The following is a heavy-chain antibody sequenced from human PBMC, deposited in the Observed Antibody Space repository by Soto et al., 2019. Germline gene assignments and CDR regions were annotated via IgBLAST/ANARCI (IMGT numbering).Heavy chain of an antibody. J-gene: IGHJ6*02. CDR2: ISDYNGNT. Sequence: AASLKLSCKASGYTFTRYGISWGRQAKEQGLKWMGWISDYNGNTNYAQKLQGRVTMTTDTSTSTAYMELRSLRSDDTAVYYCARDFDDYVWGRYYSYGMDVWGQGTTVTVSS. V-gene: IGHV1-18*04. D-gene: IGHD3-16*01. CDR1: GYTFTRYG. CDR3: ARDFDDYVWGRYYSYGMDV.